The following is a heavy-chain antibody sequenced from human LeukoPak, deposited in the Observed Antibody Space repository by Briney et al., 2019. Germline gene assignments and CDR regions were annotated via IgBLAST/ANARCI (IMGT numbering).Heavy chain of an antibody. CDR2: IRYSGSA. J-gene: IGHJ4*02. Sequence: HPSETLSLTCTVSGDSISTYYWSWIRQPPGKGLEWIGYIRYSGSANYNPSLRSRVTISIDTSKNQFSLKLSSVTAADTAVYHCARLVYDSRGYYFDYWGQGTLVTVSS. V-gene: IGHV4-59*08. CDR3: ARLVYDSRGYYFDY. CDR1: GDSISTYY. D-gene: IGHD3-22*01.